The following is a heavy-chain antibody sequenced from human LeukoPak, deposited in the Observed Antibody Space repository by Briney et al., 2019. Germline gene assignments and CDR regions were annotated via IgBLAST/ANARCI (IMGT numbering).Heavy chain of an antibody. CDR1: GGSISSYY. CDR3: ARDRTQTSSWNNWFDP. J-gene: IGHJ5*02. V-gene: IGHV4-4*07. CDR2: IHTSGST. Sequence: SETLSLTCSVSGGSISSYYWSWIRQPAGKSLEWIGRIHTSGSTNYNPSLQSRVTMSVDTSKNQFSLKVTSVTAADTAVYYCARDRTQTSSWNNWFDPWGQGTLVTVSS. D-gene: IGHD6-13*01.